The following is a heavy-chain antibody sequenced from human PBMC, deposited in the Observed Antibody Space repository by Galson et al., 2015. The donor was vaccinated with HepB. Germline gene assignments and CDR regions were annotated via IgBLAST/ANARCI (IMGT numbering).Heavy chain of an antibody. V-gene: IGHV3-30-3*01. J-gene: IGHJ4*02. CDR3: AKDHLIAARQPYFDY. CDR2: ISYDGSNK. CDR1: GFTFSSYA. Sequence: SLRLSCAASGFTFSSYAMHWVRQAPGKGLEWVAVISYDGSNKYYADSVKGRFTISRDNSKNTLYLQMNSLRAEDTAVYYCAKDHLIAARQPYFDYWGQGTLVTVSS. D-gene: IGHD6-6*01.